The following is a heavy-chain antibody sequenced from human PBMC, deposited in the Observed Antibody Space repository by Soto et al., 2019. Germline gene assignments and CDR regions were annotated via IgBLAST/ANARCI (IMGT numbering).Heavy chain of an antibody. CDR3: ARTKCSGGSCYSWSLDY. CDR1: GGSITTGGYY. D-gene: IGHD2-15*01. J-gene: IGHJ4*02. Sequence: SETLSLTCTVSGGSITTGGYYWSWIRQLPGKGLEWIGHRYYSESTYYNPSLKSRVSISLDTSKNQFSLKLSFVTAADTAMYYCARTKCSGGSCYSWSLDYWGQGTPVTV. V-gene: IGHV4-31*03. CDR2: RYYSEST.